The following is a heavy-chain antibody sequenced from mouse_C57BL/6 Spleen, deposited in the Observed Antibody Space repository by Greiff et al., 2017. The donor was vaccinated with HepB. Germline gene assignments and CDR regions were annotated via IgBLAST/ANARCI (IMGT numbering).Heavy chain of an antibody. D-gene: IGHD6-2*01. CDR2: INPNNGGT. CDR3: AREEGLRGCCAY. Sequence: VQLQQSGPELVKPGASVKMSCKASGYTFTDYNMHWVKQSHGKSLEWIGYINPNNGGTSYNQKFKGKATLTVNKSSSTAYMELRSLTSEDSAVYYCAREEGLRGCCAYWGQGTLVTVSA. J-gene: IGHJ3*01. CDR1: GYTFTDYN. V-gene: IGHV1-22*01.